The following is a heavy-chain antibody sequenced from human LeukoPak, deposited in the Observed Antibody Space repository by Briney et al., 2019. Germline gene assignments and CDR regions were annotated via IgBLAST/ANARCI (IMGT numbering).Heavy chain of an antibody. CDR1: GYSISSGYY. V-gene: IGHV4-38-2*01. CDR3: ADGVVITK. Sequence: KPSETLSLTCAVSGYSISSGYYWGWIRQPPGKGLEWIGEINHSGSTNYNPSLKSRVTISVDTSKNQFSLKLSSVTAADTAVYYCADGVVITKWGQGTLVTVSS. CDR2: INHSGST. D-gene: IGHD3-22*01. J-gene: IGHJ4*02.